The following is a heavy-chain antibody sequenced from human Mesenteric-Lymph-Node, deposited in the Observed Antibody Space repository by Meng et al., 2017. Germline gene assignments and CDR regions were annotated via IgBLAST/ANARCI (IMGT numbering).Heavy chain of an antibody. CDR1: GFTVSSNY. CDR2: IYSGGST. V-gene: IGHV3-53*01. D-gene: IGHD4-17*01. Sequence: GESLKISCAASGFTVSSNYMSWVRQAPGKGLEWVSVIYSGGSTYYADSVKGRFTISRDNSKNTLYLQMNSLRAEDTAVYYCAKIIRPDYGDYSLDYWGQGTLVTVSS. CDR3: AKIIRPDYGDYSLDY. J-gene: IGHJ4*02.